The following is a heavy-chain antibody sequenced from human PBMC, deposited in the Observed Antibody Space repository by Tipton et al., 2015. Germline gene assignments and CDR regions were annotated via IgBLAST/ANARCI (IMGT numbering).Heavy chain of an antibody. Sequence: QLVQSGAEVKKPGASVKVSCKASGYTFTSYDINWVRQATGQGLEWMGWMNPNSGNTGYTQKFQGRVTMTRNTSISTAYMELSSLRSEDTAVYYCACQDYDSLTRDYQTVDYWGQGTLVTVSS. J-gene: IGHJ4*02. CDR1: GYTFTSYD. V-gene: IGHV1-8*01. D-gene: IGHD3-9*01. CDR3: ACQDYDSLTRDYQTVDY. CDR2: MNPNSGNT.